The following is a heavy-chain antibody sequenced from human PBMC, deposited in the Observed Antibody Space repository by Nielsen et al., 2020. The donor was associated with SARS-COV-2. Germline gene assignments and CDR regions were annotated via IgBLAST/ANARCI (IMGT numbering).Heavy chain of an antibody. CDR1: GFTFSSYS. V-gene: IGHV3-21*01. CDR3: ARGSSLTGYSNLNFDY. Sequence: GESLKISCAASGFTFSSYSMNWVRQAPGKGLEWVSSISSSSSYIYYADSVKGRFTISRDNAKNSLYLQMNSLRAEDTAVYYCARGSSLTGYSNLNFDYWGQGTLVTVSS. J-gene: IGHJ4*02. CDR2: ISSSSSYI. D-gene: IGHD3-9*01.